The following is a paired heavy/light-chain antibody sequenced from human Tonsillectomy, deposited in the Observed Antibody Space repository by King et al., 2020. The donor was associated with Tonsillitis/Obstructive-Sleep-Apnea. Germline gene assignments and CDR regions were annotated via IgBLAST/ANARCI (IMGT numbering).Heavy chain of an antibody. Sequence: EVQVLESGGGLVQPGGSLRLSCAASGIFFSSFAMSWVRQAPGKGLEWVSTISGSGGTTYYADSVKGRFTISRDNSKNTLYLQMNSLRAEDTAVYYCAKGFPDIRPYDYYYMDVWGKGTTVTVSS. CDR1: GIFFSSFA. CDR3: AKGFPDIRPYDYYYMDV. D-gene: IGHD5-12*01. J-gene: IGHJ6*03. CDR2: ISGSGGTT. V-gene: IGHV3-23*01.
Light chain of an antibody. J-gene: IGLJ1*01. Sequence: QSVLTQPPSVSGAPGQRVTISCTGSSSNIGAGYDVHWYQHLPGTAPKLLIYDNNNRPSGVPDRFSGSKSGTSASLAITGLQAEHEADYYCQSYDSSLSGLVFGTGTKVTVL. CDR1: SSNIGAGYD. CDR2: DNN. CDR3: QSYDSSLSGLV. V-gene: IGLV1-40*01.